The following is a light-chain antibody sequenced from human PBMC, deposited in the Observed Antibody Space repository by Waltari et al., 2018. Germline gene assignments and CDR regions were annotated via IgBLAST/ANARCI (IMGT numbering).Light chain of an antibody. CDR1: QSVGSS. Sequence: EIILTQSQVTLSSSPGERATLSCRASQSVGSSLDWYQHKPGQPPRLLIYNASKRATGISDRFSGTGSGTDFTLTISSLEPEDFAVYYCQQRSHFYTFGPGTRVDVK. V-gene: IGKV3-11*01. CDR3: QQRSHFYT. J-gene: IGKJ3*01. CDR2: NAS.